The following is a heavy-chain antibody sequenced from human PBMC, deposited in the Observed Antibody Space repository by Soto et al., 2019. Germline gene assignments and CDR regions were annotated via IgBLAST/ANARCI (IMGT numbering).Heavy chain of an antibody. Sequence: LSLTCAVYGGSFSGYYWSWIRQPPGKGLEWIGEINHSGSTNYNPSLKSRVTISVDTSKNQFSLKLSSVTAADTAVYYCARVIIYGILDYWGQGTLVTVSS. D-gene: IGHD4-17*01. J-gene: IGHJ4*02. V-gene: IGHV4-34*01. CDR3: ARVIIYGILDY. CDR2: INHSGST. CDR1: GGSFSGYY.